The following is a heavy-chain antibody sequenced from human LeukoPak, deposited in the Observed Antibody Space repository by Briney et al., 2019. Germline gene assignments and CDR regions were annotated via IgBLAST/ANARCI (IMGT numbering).Heavy chain of an antibody. CDR1: GFTFSSYA. V-gene: IGHV3-21*01. J-gene: IGHJ4*02. CDR3: GRAPTLHRGDY. Sequence: GGSLRLSCAASGFTFSSYAMNWVRQAPGKGLEWVSSISSSSSYIYYADSVKGRFTISRDNAKNSLYLQMNSLRAEDTAVYYCGRAPTLHRGDYWGQGTLVTVSS. D-gene: IGHD3-16*01. CDR2: ISSSSSYI.